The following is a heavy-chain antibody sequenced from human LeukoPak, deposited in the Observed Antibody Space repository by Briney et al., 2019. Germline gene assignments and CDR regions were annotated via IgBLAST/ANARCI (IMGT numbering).Heavy chain of an antibody. CDR1: GGSISSYY. J-gene: IGHJ4*02. D-gene: IGHD3-22*01. V-gene: IGHV4-59*01. CDR2: VYYSGST. CDR3: ARELYDSSGYLTLYYFDY. Sequence: SETLSLTCTVSGGSISSYYWNWIRQPPGKGLEWIGYVYYSGSTNYNPSLKSRVTISVDTSKNQFSLKLRSVTAADTAVYYCARELYDSSGYLTLYYFDYWGQGILVTVPS.